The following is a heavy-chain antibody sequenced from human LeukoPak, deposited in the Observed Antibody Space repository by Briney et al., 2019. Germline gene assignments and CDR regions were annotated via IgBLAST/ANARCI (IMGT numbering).Heavy chain of an antibody. CDR2: IHHSGGI. J-gene: IGHJ4*02. CDR3: LRGGDYRLHY. D-gene: IGHD3-10*01. V-gene: IGHV4-4*02. Sequence: PGGSLRLSCTASGFTFSNFWMGWVRQPPGKGLEWIGEIHHSGGINYNPSLKSRVTISLDKSKNQFSLELNSVTAADTALYYCLRGGDYRLHYWGQGTLVTVSS. CDR1: GFTFSNFW.